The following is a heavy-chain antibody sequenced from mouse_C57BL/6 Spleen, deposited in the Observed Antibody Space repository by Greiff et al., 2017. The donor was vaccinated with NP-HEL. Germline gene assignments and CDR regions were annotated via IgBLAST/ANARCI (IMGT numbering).Heavy chain of an antibody. CDR3: ARSEGLYYDYYYAMDY. Sequence: QVQLQQSGAELARPGASVKLSCKASGYTFTSYGISWVKQRTGQGLEWIGEIYPRSGNTYYNEKFKGKATLTADKSSSTAYMELRSLTSEDSAVYFCARSEGLYYDYYYAMDYWGQGTSVTVSS. J-gene: IGHJ4*01. V-gene: IGHV1-81*01. CDR2: IYPRSGNT. D-gene: IGHD2-4*01. CDR1: GYTFTSYG.